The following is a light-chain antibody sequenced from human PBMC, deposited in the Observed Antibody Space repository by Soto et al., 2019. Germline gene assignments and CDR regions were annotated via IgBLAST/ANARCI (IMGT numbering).Light chain of an antibody. V-gene: IGLV2-14*01. Sequence: QSALTQPASVSGSPGQSITISCTGTSSDVGGYNYVSWYQHHAGKAPRLMIYASSNRPSGVSHRFSGSRSGNTASLTISGLQAEDEADYYCSSYSRNTLFVFGTGTKVTVL. CDR2: ASS. J-gene: IGLJ1*01. CDR1: SSDVGGYNY. CDR3: SSYSRNTLFV.